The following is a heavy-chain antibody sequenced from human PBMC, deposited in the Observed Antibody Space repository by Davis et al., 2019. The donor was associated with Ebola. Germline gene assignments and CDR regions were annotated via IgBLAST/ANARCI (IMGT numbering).Heavy chain of an antibody. J-gene: IGHJ4*02. CDR1: GFTFSSYG. V-gene: IGHV3-33*01. CDR3: AREAAASFDY. CDR2: TNK. D-gene: IGHD6-13*01. Sequence: GESLKISCAASGFTFSSYGMHWVRQAPGKGLGWVAGTNKYYADSVKGRFTISRDISKNTVYLQMNSLRAEDTAVYYCAREAAASFDYWGQGTLVTVSS.